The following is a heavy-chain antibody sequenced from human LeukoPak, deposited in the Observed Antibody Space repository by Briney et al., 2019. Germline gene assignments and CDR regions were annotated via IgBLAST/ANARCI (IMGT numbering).Heavy chain of an antibody. V-gene: IGHV3-33*06. D-gene: IGHD3-16*01. J-gene: IGHJ4*02. CDR1: GFTFSSYG. CDR2: IWYGGSNK. CDR3: AKATQDHYGYYFDY. Sequence: QPGGSLRLSCAASGFTFSSYGMHWVRQAPGKGLEWVAVIWYGGSNKYYADSVKGRFTISRDNSKNTLYLQMNSLRAEDTAVYYCAKATQDHYGYYFDYWGQGTLVTVSS.